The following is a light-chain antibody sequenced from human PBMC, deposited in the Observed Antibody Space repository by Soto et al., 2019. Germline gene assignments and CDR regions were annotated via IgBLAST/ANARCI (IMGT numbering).Light chain of an antibody. Sequence: QSVLTQPTSVSGSPGQSITISCAGTSGDIGGYKFVSWYQQHPGKAPKLILYDVTDRPSGVSDRFSGSKSGNTASLTISGLQTEDGADYSCCSNTNSGIFFVFGPGTKLPV. CDR2: DVT. CDR1: SGDIGGYKF. V-gene: IGLV2-14*03. J-gene: IGLJ1*01. CDR3: CSNTNSGIFFV.